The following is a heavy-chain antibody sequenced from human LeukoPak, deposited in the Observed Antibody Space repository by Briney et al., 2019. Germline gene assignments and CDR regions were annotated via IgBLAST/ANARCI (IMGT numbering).Heavy chain of an antibody. D-gene: IGHD3-10*01. CDR2: IYTSGST. CDR1: GGSISSYY. Sequence: SETLSLTCTVSGGSISSYYWSWIRQPPGKGLEWIGRIYTSGSTNYNPSLKSRVTMSVDTSKNQFSLKLSSVTAADTAVYYCARDWLLSGSYYKYNWFDPWGQGTLVTVSS. CDR3: ARDWLLSGSYYKYNWFDP. V-gene: IGHV4-4*07. J-gene: IGHJ5*02.